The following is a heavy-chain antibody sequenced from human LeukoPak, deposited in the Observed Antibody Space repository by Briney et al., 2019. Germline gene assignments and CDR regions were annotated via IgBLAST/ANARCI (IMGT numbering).Heavy chain of an antibody. CDR1: GFTVSSNY. V-gene: IGHV3-53*01. D-gene: IGHD4-17*01. CDR2: IYSGGST. J-gene: IGHJ4*02. CDR3: AKDLMNYGDHVDYFDY. Sequence: GGSLRLSCAASGFTVSSNYMTWVRQAPGKGLEWVSVIYSGGSTYYADSVKGRFTISRDNSKNTLYLQMNSLRAEDTAVYYCAKDLMNYGDHVDYFDYWGQGTLVTVSS.